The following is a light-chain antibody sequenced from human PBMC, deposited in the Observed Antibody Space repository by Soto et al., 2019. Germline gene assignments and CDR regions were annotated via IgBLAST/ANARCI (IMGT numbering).Light chain of an antibody. CDR1: QSISNF. J-gene: IGKJ1*01. CDR3: QQYMSYS. V-gene: IGKV1-5*01. CDR2: HAS. Sequence: DIQLTQSPSTLPASVGDRVTITCRASQSISNFFAWYHKKPGTAPKLLIYHASTLESGVPSSFSGSGSGTEFTLTISRMQPDDFATYYCQQYMSYSFGQGTKVDIK.